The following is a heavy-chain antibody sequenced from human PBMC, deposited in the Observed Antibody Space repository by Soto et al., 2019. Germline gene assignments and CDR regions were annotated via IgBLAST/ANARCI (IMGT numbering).Heavy chain of an antibody. J-gene: IGHJ4*02. Sequence: SGPTLVNPTQTLTLTCTFARFSLSTSGVGVGWIRQPPGKALEWLALIYWDDDRRYSPSLKSRCTITKDTSKNQVVLTVTNMVPMAIATSYCAHIRQAFFEPHDFAYWAQGTLVPVSS. CDR3: AHIRQAFFEPHDFAY. CDR1: RFSLSTSGVG. CDR2: IYWDDDR. V-gene: IGHV2-5*02.